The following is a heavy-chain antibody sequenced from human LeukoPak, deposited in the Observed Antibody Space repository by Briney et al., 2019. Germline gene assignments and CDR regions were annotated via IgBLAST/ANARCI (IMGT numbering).Heavy chain of an antibody. D-gene: IGHD3-9*01. CDR1: GGTFSSYA. Sequence: ASVKVSCKASGGTFSSYAISRVRQAPGQGLEWMGGIIPIFGTANYAQKFQGRVTITADKSTSTAYMELSSLRSEDTAVYYCAAILTGYYDAFDYWGQGTLVTVSS. J-gene: IGHJ4*02. CDR2: IIPIFGTA. V-gene: IGHV1-69*06. CDR3: AAILTGYYDAFDY.